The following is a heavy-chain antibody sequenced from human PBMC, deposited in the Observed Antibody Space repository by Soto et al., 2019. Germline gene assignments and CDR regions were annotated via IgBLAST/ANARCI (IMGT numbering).Heavy chain of an antibody. D-gene: IGHD1-20*01. CDR2: IYYSGST. Sequence: SXTLSLTCTVSGGSISSGGYYWSWIRQHPGKGLEWIGYIYYSGSTYYNPSLKSRVTISVDTSKNQFSLKLSSVTAADTAVYYCARFIPGTGSDYWGQGTLVTVSS. CDR1: GGSISSGGYY. CDR3: ARFIPGTGSDY. J-gene: IGHJ4*02. V-gene: IGHV4-31*03.